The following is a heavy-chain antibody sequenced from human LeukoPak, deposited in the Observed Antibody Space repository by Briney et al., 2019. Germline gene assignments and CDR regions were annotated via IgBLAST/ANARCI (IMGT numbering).Heavy chain of an antibody. V-gene: IGHV3-33*01. D-gene: IGHD6-13*01. Sequence: GGSLRLSCAASGFTFSSYGMHWVRQAPGKGLEWVAVIWYGGSNKYYADSVKGRFTISRDNSKNTLYLQMNSLRAEDTAVYYCARGGAAADPEYFQHWGQGTLVTVSS. CDR3: ARGGAAADPEYFQH. CDR2: IWYGGSNK. CDR1: GFTFSSYG. J-gene: IGHJ1*01.